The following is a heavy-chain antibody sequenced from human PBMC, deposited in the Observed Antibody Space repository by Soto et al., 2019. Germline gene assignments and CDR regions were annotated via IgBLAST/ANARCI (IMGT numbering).Heavy chain of an antibody. CDR1: GFTFSDYA. V-gene: IGHV3-30*18. CDR2: VSHDGRNT. CDR3: AKGGRQGLVTSDFNY. Sequence: VQLVESGGGVVQPGRSLRLSCAASGFTFSDYAMHWVRQAPGKGLEWVAVVSHDGRNTHYADSVKGRFTISRDSSKNTVSLEMTSLRDEDTAVYYGAKGGRQGLVTSDFNYWGQGALVTVSS. J-gene: IGHJ4*02. D-gene: IGHD6-19*01.